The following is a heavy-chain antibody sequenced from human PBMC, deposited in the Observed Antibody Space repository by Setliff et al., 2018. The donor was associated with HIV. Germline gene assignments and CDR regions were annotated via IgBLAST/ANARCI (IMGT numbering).Heavy chain of an antibody. Sequence: PVGSLRLSCAASGFTFSSYSMNWVRQAPGKGLEWVSSISSSSSYIYYADSVKGRFTISRDNAKNSLYLQMNSLRAEDTAVYYCARDKYYYGSGSELLPPYYFDYWGQGTLVTVSS. CDR2: ISSSSSYI. V-gene: IGHV3-21*01. CDR1: GFTFSSYS. CDR3: ARDKYYYGSGSELLPPYYFDY. D-gene: IGHD3-10*01. J-gene: IGHJ4*02.